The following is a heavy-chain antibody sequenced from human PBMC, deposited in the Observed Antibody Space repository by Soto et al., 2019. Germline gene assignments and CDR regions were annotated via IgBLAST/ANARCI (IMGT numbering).Heavy chain of an antibody. J-gene: IGHJ4*02. CDR3: AGEKVGTTGIDF. CDR1: GYTFTGYD. V-gene: IGHV1-8*01. Sequence: QAQLVQSGAEVKKPGASVKVSCKASGYTFTGYDINWVRQATGQGLEWMGGMNPNSGNTGYAQNFQGRVTMTRDNAITTAYMEPTSLRDDDSAVYYCAGEKVGTTGIDFWGQGTLVTVSS. D-gene: IGHD1-26*01. CDR2: MNPNSGNT.